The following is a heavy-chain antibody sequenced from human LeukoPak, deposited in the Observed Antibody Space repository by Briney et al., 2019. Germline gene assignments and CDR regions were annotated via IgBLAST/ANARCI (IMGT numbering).Heavy chain of an antibody. CDR1: GFTFSSYG. CDR2: IRYDGSNK. CDR3: ARGSAPWFGELYLLDY. V-gene: IGHV3-30*02. Sequence: PGGSLRLSCAASGFTFSSYGIHWVRQAPGKGLEWVAFIRYDGSNKYYTDSVKGRFTISRDNSKNTLYLQMNSLRAEDTAVYYCARGSAPWFGELYLLDYWGQGTLVTVSS. J-gene: IGHJ4*02. D-gene: IGHD3-10*01.